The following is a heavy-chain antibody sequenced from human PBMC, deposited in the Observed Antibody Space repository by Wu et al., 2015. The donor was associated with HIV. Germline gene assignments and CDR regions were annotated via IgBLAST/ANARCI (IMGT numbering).Heavy chain of an antibody. V-gene: IGHV1-69*13. CDR1: GGTFSKSG. CDR3: ARDGYYGSGQLYYFDY. CDR2: IIPIFGTA. J-gene: IGHJ4*02. Sequence: QVQLVQSGAEIKKPGSSVKVSCKASGGTFSKSGFTWVRQAPGQGLEWMGRIIPIFGTANYAQKFQGRVTITADESTSTAYMELSSLRSEDTAVYYCARDGYYGSGQLYYFDYWGQGTLVTVSS. D-gene: IGHD3-10*01.